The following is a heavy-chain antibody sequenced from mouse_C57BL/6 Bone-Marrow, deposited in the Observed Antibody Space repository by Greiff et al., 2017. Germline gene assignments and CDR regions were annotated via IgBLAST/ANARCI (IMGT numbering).Heavy chain of an antibody. CDR3: TRGNYLMYYFDY. D-gene: IGHD2-1*01. CDR1: GFTFSNYW. V-gene: IGHV6-3*01. CDR2: IRLKSDNYAT. J-gene: IGHJ2*01. Sequence: EVKVEESGGGLVQPGGSMKLSCVASGFTFSNYWMNWVRQSPEKGLEWVAQIRLKSDNYATHYAESVKGRFTISRDDSKSSVYLQMNNLRAEDTGIYYCTRGNYLMYYFDYWGQGTTLTVSS.